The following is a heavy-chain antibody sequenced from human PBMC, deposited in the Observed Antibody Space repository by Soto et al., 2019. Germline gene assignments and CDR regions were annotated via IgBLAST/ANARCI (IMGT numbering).Heavy chain of an antibody. V-gene: IGHV4-34*01. CDR2: IDHSGSA. Sequence: PSETLSITCAVYGGSCRGYYGRWIGQPPGKGLEWIGEIDHSGSASYNPSLKSRVSLSVDTSKKQFSLRLSSVTAADTAVYYCVSGSLRIGPAHWGQRTLVTV. CDR3: VSGSLRIGPAH. J-gene: IGHJ1*01. D-gene: IGHD2-15*01. CDR1: GGSCRGYY.